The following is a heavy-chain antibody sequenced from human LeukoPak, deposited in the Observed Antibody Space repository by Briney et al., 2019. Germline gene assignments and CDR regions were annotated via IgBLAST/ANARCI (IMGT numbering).Heavy chain of an antibody. CDR2: INSNRGDT. V-gene: IGHV1-2*02. CDR3: ARDVTGDQSWFFDL. J-gene: IGHJ2*01. D-gene: IGHD7-27*01. Sequence: ASVKVSCKASGYXFIGYYMHWVRQSPGQGLEWMGWINSNRGDTNYAQKFQGRVTMTRDTSISTAYMELNRLTSDDTAVYYCARDVTGDQSWFFDLWGRGTLVTVSS. CDR1: GYXFIGYY.